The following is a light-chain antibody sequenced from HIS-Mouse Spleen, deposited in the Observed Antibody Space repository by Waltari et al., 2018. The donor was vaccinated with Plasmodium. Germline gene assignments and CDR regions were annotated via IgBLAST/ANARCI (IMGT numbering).Light chain of an antibody. J-gene: IGLJ2*01. CDR3: QSADSSGTYVV. CDR1: ALPKQS. V-gene: IGLV3-25*03. Sequence: SYELTQPPSVSVSPGQTARITCSGDALPKQSAYWYQQKPGQAPVLGIYKDSERPSGSPERFSGSSSGTTVTLTISGVQAEDEADYYCQSADSSGTYVVFGGGTKLTVL. CDR2: KDS.